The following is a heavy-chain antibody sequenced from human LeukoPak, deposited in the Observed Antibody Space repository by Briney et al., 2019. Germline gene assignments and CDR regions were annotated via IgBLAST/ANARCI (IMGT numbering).Heavy chain of an antibody. J-gene: IGHJ4*02. Sequence: ASVKVSCKASGYTFTGYYMHWVRQAPGQGLEWMGWINPNSGGTNYAQKFQGRVTMTRDTSISTAYMELSRLRSDDTAVYYCASGGDIVVVPAAIPSGYWGQGTLVTVSS. CDR2: INPNSGGT. D-gene: IGHD2-2*01. V-gene: IGHV1-2*02. CDR3: ASGGDIVVVPAAIPSGY. CDR1: GYTFTGYY.